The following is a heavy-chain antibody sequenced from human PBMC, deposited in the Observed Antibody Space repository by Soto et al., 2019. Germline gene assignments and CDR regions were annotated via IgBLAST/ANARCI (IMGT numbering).Heavy chain of an antibody. J-gene: IGHJ5*02. CDR3: ARWVGASNWFDP. Sequence: VASVKVSCKASGYTFTGYHIHWVRQAPGQGLVWMGWINTNTGGTNYAQKFQGWVTMTRDTSINTAYVELSRLRSDDTAVYYCARWVGASNWFDPWGQGSLVTVSS. CDR1: GYTFTGYH. V-gene: IGHV1-2*04. CDR2: INTNTGGT. D-gene: IGHD1-26*01.